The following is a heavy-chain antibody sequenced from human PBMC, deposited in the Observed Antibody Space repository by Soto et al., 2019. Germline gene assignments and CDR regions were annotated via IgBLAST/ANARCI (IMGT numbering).Heavy chain of an antibody. CDR1: GGSFSGYY. V-gene: IGHV4-34*01. CDR3: ARGGSGSWSSALDY. CDR2: TNHSGST. J-gene: IGHJ4*02. D-gene: IGHD3-10*01. Sequence: QVQLQQWGAGLLKPSETLSLTCAVYGGSFSGYYWSWIRQPPGKGLEWIGETNHSGSTNYNPSLNRRVTISVDTTNNQYSLKLSSVTAADTAVYYCARGGSGSWSSALDYWGQGTLVTVSS.